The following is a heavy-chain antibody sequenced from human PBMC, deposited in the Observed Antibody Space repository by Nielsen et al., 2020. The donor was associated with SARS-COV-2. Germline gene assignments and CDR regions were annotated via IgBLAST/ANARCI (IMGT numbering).Heavy chain of an antibody. CDR3: TRSAGGYSYGFTLNYYYGMDF. CDR1: GFTFGDYA. Sequence: GGSLRLSCTASGFTFGDYAMSWFRQAPGQGLEWVGFIRSKAYGGTTEYAASVKGRFTISRDDSKSIAYLQMNSLKTEDTAVYYCTRSAGGYSYGFTLNYYYGMDFWGQGTTVTVSS. CDR2: IRSKAYGGTT. D-gene: IGHD5-18*01. J-gene: IGHJ6*02. V-gene: IGHV3-49*03.